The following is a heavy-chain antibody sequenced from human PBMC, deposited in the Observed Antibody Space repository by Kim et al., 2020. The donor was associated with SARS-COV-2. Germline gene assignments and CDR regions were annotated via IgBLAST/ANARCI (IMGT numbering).Heavy chain of an antibody. CDR3: ASVVVPAAPGGSYYFDY. J-gene: IGHJ4*02. Sequence: LKSRVTISVDTSKNQFSLKLSSVTAADTAVYYCASVVVPAAPGGSYYFDYWGQGTLVTVSS. V-gene: IGHV4-31*02. D-gene: IGHD2-2*01.